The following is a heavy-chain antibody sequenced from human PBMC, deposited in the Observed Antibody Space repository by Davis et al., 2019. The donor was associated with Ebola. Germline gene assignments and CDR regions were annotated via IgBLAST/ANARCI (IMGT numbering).Heavy chain of an antibody. V-gene: IGHV5-51*01. D-gene: IGHD4-17*01. CDR3: ARSLRGPDF. CDR2: IYPGDSDI. Sequence: GESLKISWQVSGYDCANYWIGWVRQMPGKGLEWMGIIYPGDSDIRYSPSFRGQVTISAEQSISTAYLQWSSLQASGTAMYYCARSLRGPDFCGQGTLVTVSS. CDR1: GYDCANYW. J-gene: IGHJ4*02.